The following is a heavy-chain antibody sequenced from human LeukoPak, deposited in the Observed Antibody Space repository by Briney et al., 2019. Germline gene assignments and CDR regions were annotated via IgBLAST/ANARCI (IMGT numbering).Heavy chain of an antibody. CDR2: IKSKTDGGTT. CDR1: GFTFSNAG. V-gene: IGHV3-15*01. D-gene: IGHD6-19*01. J-gene: IGHJ4*02. Sequence: GGSLRLSSAASGFTFSNAGMSWVRQAPGKGLEWVGRIKSKTDGGTTDYAAPVKGRFTISRDDSKNTLYLQMNSLKTEDTAVYYCTTPGESIAVAGADYWGQGTLVTVSS. CDR3: TTPGESIAVAGADY.